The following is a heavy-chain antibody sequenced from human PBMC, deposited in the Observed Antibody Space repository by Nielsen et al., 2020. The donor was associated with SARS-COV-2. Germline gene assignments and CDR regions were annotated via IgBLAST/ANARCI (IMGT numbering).Heavy chain of an antibody. Sequence: SETLSLTCTVSGGSISSSSYYWGWIRQPPGKGLEWIGSIYYSGSTYYNPSLKSRVTISVDTSKNQFSLKLSSVTAADTAVYYCASLFSWLLPPYWGQGTLVTVSS. J-gene: IGHJ4*02. CDR2: IYYSGST. CDR3: ASLFSWLLPPY. V-gene: IGHV4-39*01. CDR1: GGSISSSSYY. D-gene: IGHD4-23*01.